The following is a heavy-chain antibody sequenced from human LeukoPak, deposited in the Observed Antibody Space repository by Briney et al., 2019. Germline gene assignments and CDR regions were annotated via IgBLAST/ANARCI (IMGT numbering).Heavy chain of an antibody. D-gene: IGHD1-1*01. CDR3: TTDSRYNWNDDLYGMDV. Sequence: GGSLRLSCAASGFTFSSYAMSWVRQAPGKGLEWVSAISGSGGSTYYADSVKGRFTISRDNSKNTLYLQMNSLRAEDTAVYYCTTDSRYNWNDDLYGMDVWGQGTTVTVSS. CDR1: GFTFSSYA. J-gene: IGHJ6*02. V-gene: IGHV3-23*01. CDR2: ISGSGGST.